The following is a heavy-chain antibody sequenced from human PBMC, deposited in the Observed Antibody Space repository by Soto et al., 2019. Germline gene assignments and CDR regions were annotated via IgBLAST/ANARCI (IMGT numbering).Heavy chain of an antibody. J-gene: IGHJ6*02. CDR2: IAYDGTNK. V-gene: IGHV3-30*18. CDR3: PKVSDRHYAMDV. CDR1: GFTFNTYG. Sequence: QVQLVESGGGVVQPGGSLRLSCAASGFTFNTYGMHWVRQAPGEGLEWVAVIAYDGTNKYYRDPVKGRFTVSRDNSKNTLYLLINSLRPEDTAVYYCPKVSDRHYAMDVWGQGTTVTVSS.